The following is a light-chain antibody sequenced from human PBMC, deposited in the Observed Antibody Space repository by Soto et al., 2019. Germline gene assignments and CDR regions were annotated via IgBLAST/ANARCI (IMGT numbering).Light chain of an antibody. CDR1: QSISSK. J-gene: IGKJ3*01. Sequence: EIKMAHSPDTLSVSPGERATLFFRASQSISSKLAWYQQRPGQSPRLLIYGASTRATGVPVRFRGGGSGTELTLTISSLEPEDFAVYDCQQRSNWPPTFGPGTKV. CDR2: GAS. V-gene: IGKV3-15*01. CDR3: QQRSNWPPT.